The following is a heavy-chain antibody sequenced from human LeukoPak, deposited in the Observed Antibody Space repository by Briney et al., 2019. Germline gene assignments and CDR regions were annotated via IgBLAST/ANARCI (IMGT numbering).Heavy chain of an antibody. D-gene: IGHD6-19*01. CDR1: GFTFSNYV. J-gene: IGHJ4*02. CDR2: ISGSGDST. CDR3: AKVKAPSGWFNSDY. V-gene: IGHV3-23*01. Sequence: GGSLRLSCAASGFTFSNYVMSWVRQAPGKGLEWVSGISGSGDSTYYADSVKGRFTISRDNSKNTLYLQMNSLRVEDTAAYYCAKVKAPSGWFNSDYWGQGTLVTVSS.